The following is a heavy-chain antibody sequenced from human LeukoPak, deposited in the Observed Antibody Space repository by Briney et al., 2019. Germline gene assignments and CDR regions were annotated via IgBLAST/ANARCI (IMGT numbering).Heavy chain of an antibody. CDR1: GGTFISYA. D-gene: IGHD6-13*01. CDR3: ARGIAAAGLYYYYYYYMDV. Sequence: GASVKVSCKASGGTFISYAISWVRQAPGQRLQCRGGIIPVVGTANYAQKFKGRVTLTTAESTSTGYMELSSLRSEDTAVYYCARGIAAAGLYYYYYYYMDVWGKGTTVTVSS. CDR2: IIPVVGTA. V-gene: IGHV1-69*05. J-gene: IGHJ6*03.